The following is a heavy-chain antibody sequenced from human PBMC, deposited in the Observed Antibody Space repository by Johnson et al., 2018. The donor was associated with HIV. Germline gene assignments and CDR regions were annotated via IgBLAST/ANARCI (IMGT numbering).Heavy chain of an antibody. CDR1: GFTFSSYG. CDR3: ARVRTIFGVVPSLLGAFDI. D-gene: IGHD3-3*01. CDR2: IRYDGNNK. J-gene: IGHJ3*02. V-gene: IGHV3-30*02. Sequence: QEQLVESGGGLVQPGGSLRLSCAASGFTFSSYGMHWVRQAPGKGLEWMAFIRYDGNNKYYADSVKGRFTISRDNSKNTLYLQMNSLRADDTAVYYCARVRTIFGVVPSLLGAFDIWGQGIMVTVSS.